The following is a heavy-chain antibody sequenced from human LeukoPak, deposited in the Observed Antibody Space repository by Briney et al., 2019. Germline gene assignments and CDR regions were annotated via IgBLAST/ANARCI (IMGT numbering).Heavy chain of an antibody. V-gene: IGHV3-48*02. CDR2: ISTISSTK. CDR3: ARGKIGYYYGDYDSY. CDR1: GFTFSSYD. J-gene: IGHJ4*02. Sequence: PGGSLRLSCTASGFTFSSYDMNWVRQAPGKGLEWVSYISTISSTKYYADSVKGRFTISRDNAKNSLYLQMNRLRDEDTGVYYCARGKIGYYYGDYDSYWGQGTLVTVSS. D-gene: IGHD4-17*01.